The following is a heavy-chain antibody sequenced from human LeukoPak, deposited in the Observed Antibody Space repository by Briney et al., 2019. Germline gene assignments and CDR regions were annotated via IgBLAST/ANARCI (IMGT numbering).Heavy chain of an antibody. V-gene: IGHV4-30-2*01. Sequence: PSETLSLTCGVSGGSISSGGYAWSWIRQPPGKGLEWIGYIYYGGSTYLNPSLKSRVSISEDRSKNQFSLKLSSVTAADTAVYYCARRARLGSNWFDPWGQGTLVTVSS. CDR3: ARRARLGSNWFDP. D-gene: IGHD3-10*01. CDR1: GGSISSGGYA. CDR2: IYYGGST. J-gene: IGHJ5*02.